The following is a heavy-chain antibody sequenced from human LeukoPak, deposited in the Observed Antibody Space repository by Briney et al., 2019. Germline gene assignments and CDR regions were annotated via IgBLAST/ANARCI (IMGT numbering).Heavy chain of an antibody. CDR2: IYYSGST. J-gene: IGHJ4*02. CDR1: GGSISSSSYY. Sequence: SETLSLTCTVSGGSISSSSYYWGWIRQPPGKGLEWIGSIYYSGSTYYNPSLKSRVTISVDTSKNQFSLKLSSVTAADTAVYYCARDRIAAAGTRYWGQGTLVTVSS. CDR3: ARDRIAAAGTRY. V-gene: IGHV4-39*07. D-gene: IGHD6-13*01.